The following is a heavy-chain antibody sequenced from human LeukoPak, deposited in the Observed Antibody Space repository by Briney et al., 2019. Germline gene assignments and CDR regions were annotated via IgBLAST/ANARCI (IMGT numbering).Heavy chain of an antibody. J-gene: IGHJ4*02. CDR3: AKARYSYDHYYFDY. D-gene: IGHD5-18*01. CDR1: GFTFSSYG. Sequence: GGSLRLSCAASGFTFSSYGMHWVRQAPGKGLEWVAFIRYDGSNKYYADSVKGRFTISRDNSKNTLYLQMNSLRAEDTAVYYCAKARYSYDHYYFDYWGQGTLVTVSS. V-gene: IGHV3-30*02. CDR2: IRYDGSNK.